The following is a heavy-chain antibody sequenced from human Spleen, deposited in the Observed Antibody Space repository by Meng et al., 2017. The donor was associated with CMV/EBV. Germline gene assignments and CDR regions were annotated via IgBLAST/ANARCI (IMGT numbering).Heavy chain of an antibody. CDR3: VGDFDGGMNEPHFDY. CDR2: INPNGGGT. CDR1: GYSFTDCY. V-gene: IGHV1-2*02. D-gene: IGHD2-15*01. J-gene: IGHJ4*02. Sequence: ASVKVSCKPTGYSFTDCYIHWVRQAPGQGFEWMGWINPNGGGTNNAQKFKGRVTMTRDTSVSTAYMELSGLRADDTAYYYCVGDFDGGMNEPHFDYWGQGTLVTVSS.